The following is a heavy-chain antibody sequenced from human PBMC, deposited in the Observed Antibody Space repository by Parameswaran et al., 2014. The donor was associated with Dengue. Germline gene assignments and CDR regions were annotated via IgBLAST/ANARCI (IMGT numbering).Heavy chain of an antibody. J-gene: IGHJ4*02. CDR3: ARLPYGDYEYYFDY. Sequence: RWIRQPPGKGLEWVSYISSSGSTIYYADSVKGRFTISRDNAKNSLYLQMNSLRAEDTAVYYCARLPYGDYEYYFDYWGQGTLVTVSS. CDR2: ISSSGSTI. V-gene: IGHV3-11*04. D-gene: IGHD4-17*01.